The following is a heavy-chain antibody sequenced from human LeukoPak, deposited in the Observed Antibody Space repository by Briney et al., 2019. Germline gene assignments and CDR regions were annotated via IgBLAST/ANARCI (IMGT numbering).Heavy chain of an antibody. CDR2: ISYDGSNK. J-gene: IGHJ4*02. CDR1: GFTFSSYG. V-gene: IGHV3-30*03. D-gene: IGHD2-2*01. Sequence: GRSLRLSCAASGFTFSSYGMHWVRQAPGKGLEWVAVISYDGSNKYYADSVKGRFTISRDNSKNTLYLQMNSLRAEDTAVYYCARAVRRVVVVPAASSYWGQGTLVTVSS. CDR3: ARAVRRVVVVPAASSY.